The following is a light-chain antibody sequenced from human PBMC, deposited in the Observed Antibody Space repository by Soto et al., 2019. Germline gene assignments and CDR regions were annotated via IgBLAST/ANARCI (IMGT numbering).Light chain of an antibody. J-gene: IGLJ2*01. CDR1: TRDVGGYNY. Sequence: QSALTQPPSASGPPGQSVTISCTGTTRDVGGYNYVSWYQQHPGRPPKLMIYGVTKRPSGVPDRFSGSKSGSTASLTVSGLQAEDEADYYCSSYAGSKNVVFGGGTKLTVL. CDR2: GVT. CDR3: SSYAGSKNVV. V-gene: IGLV2-8*01.